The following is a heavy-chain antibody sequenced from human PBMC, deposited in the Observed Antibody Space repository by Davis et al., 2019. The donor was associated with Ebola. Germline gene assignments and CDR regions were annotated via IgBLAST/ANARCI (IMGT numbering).Heavy chain of an antibody. CDR2: IKQDGSEK. Sequence: PGGSLRLSCAASGFTFSSYWMSWVRQAPGKGLEWVANIKQDGSEKYYVDSVKGRFTISRDNAKNSLYLQMNSLRAEDTAVYYCARAWYYYDSSGYHYWGQGTLVTVSS. CDR1: GFTFSSYW. CDR3: ARAWYYYDSSGYHY. V-gene: IGHV3-7*03. J-gene: IGHJ4*02. D-gene: IGHD3-22*01.